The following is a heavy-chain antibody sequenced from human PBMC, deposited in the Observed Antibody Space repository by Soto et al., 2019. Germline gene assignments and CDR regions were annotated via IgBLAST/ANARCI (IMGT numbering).Heavy chain of an antibody. CDR2: IIPIFGTA. Sequence: GASVKVSCKASGGTFSSYAISWVRQAPGQGLEWMGGIIPIFGTANYAQKFQGRVTITADKSTSTAYMELSSLRSEDTAVYYCARGKAMTTVTHLPYSGMDVWGQGTTVTVSS. V-gene: IGHV1-69*06. CDR3: ARGKAMTTVTHLPYSGMDV. J-gene: IGHJ6*02. CDR1: GGTFSSYA. D-gene: IGHD4-17*01.